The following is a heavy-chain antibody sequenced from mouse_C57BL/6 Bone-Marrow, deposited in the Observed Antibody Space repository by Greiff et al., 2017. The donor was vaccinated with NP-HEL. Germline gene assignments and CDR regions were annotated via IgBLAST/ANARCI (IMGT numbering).Heavy chain of an antibody. V-gene: IGHV1-75*01. J-gene: IGHJ3*01. CDR2: IFPGSGST. CDR1: GYTFTDYY. D-gene: IGHD1-1*01. CDR3: ASPYGSSPWFAY. Sequence: QVQLQQSGPELVKPGASVKISCKASGYTFTDYYINWVQQRPGQGLEWIGWIFPGSGSTYYNEQFKGKATLTVDKSSSTAYMLLSSLTSEDSAVYFCASPYGSSPWFAYWGQGTLVTVSA.